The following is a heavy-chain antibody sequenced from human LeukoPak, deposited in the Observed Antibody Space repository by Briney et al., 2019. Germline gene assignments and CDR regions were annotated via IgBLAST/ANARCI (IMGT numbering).Heavy chain of an antibody. CDR1: GFTFSSYS. CDR3: ASLSLGHY. J-gene: IGHJ4*02. V-gene: IGHV3-48*02. CDR2: ITASGTAM. D-gene: IGHD6-6*01. Sequence: GGSLRLSCAASGFTFSSYSMNWVRQAPGKGLECVSHITASGTAMFYADSVKGRFTISRDNAKNSLYLQMNSLRDEDTAVYYCASLSLGHYWGQGTLVTVSS.